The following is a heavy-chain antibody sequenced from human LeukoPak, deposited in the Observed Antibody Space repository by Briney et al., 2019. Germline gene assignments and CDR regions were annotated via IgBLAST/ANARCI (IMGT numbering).Heavy chain of an antibody. CDR2: MNPNSGNT. V-gene: IGHV1-8*02. Sequence: ASVKVSCKASGYTFTSYDINWVRQATGQGLEWMGWMNPNSGNTGYAQKFQGRVTMTRDTSISTAYMDLSRLRSDDTAVYYCARANMVRGVRLFFDRNWFDPWGQGTLVTVSS. CDR3: ARANMVRGVRLFFDRNWFDP. CDR1: GYTFTSYD. J-gene: IGHJ5*02. D-gene: IGHD3-10*01.